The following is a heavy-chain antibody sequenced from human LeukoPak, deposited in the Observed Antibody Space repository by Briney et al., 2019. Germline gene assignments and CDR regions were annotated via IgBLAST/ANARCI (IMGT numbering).Heavy chain of an antibody. CDR1: GFSLDDYD. D-gene: IGHD4-11*01. V-gene: IGHV3-20*04. Sequence: RPGGSLRLSCAASGFSLDDYDMSWVRQVPGKGLEWVSGINWNGGSTGYADSVKGRFTISRDNAKNSLYLQLNNLRAEDTALYYCARARVTIDYYYYMDVWGKGTTVTVSS. CDR2: INWNGGST. J-gene: IGHJ6*03. CDR3: ARARVTIDYYYYMDV.